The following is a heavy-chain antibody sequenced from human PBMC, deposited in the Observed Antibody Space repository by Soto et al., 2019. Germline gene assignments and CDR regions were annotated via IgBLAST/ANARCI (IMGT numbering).Heavy chain of an antibody. D-gene: IGHD6-19*01. Sequence: EVQLVESGGGLVQPGGSLRLSCAASGLIFSDYHMDWVRQAPGKGLEWVGRLRRKANSYTTEYAASVKGRFTISRDDSKTSLYLQMNSLKSDATAVYFCAMLGGWSGGSSGMDVWGQGTRVTVSS. CDR2: LRRKANSYTT. J-gene: IGHJ6*02. CDR3: AMLGGWSGGSSGMDV. V-gene: IGHV3-72*01. CDR1: GLIFSDYH.